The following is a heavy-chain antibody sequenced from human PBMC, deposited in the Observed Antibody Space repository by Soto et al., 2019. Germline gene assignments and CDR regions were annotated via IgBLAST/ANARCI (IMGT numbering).Heavy chain of an antibody. CDR1: GYTFINYH. CDR2: INPNGGST. Sequence: QVQAVQSGAEVKKPGASVKVSCKTSGYTFINYHVHWVRQAPGQGLEWLGAINPNGGSTTYAQHLQGRVTMTSDTSTSTAYMEMSSLKSEDTAVYYCARDRGRLGLMDVWGQGTTVTVSS. D-gene: IGHD3-10*01. CDR3: ARDRGRLGLMDV. V-gene: IGHV1-46*01. J-gene: IGHJ6*02.